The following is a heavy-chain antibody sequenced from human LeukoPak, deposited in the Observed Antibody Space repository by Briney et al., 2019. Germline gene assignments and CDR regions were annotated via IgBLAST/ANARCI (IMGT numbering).Heavy chain of an antibody. V-gene: IGHV3-53*01. D-gene: IGHD2-15*01. CDR3: ARRAGSYSHSYDY. J-gene: IGHJ4*02. CDR2: IYSGGST. CDR1: ELTLSSNY. Sequence: GGSLRLSCAASELTLSSNYMSWLRQAPGRGLEWVSFIYSGGSTYYADSVRGRFIISRDNSKNTLYLQMNSLRAEDTAVYYCARRAGSYSHSYDYWGQGTLVTVSS.